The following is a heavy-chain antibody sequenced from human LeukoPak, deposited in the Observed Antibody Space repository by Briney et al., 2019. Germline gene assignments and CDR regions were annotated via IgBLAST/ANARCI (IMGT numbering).Heavy chain of an antibody. J-gene: IGHJ3*02. V-gene: IGHV3-23*01. CDR1: GFTFSTYA. CDR2: ISGSSGTT. D-gene: IGHD1-1*01. CDR3: AKFGISRDPNWNAAFDI. Sequence: PGGSLRLSCAASGFTFSTYAMSWVRQAPREGLEWVSAISGSSGTTYYADSVKGRFTISRDNSKKMLYLQMKSLRAEDTAVYYCAKFGISRDPNWNAAFDIWGQGTMVTVSS.